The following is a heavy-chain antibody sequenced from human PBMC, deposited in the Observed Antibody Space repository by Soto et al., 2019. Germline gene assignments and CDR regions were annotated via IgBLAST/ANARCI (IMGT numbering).Heavy chain of an antibody. CDR3: ARHIVVISTDNYYYYGMDV. Sequence: QVQLQESGPGLVKPSGTLSLTCAVSGGSISSSNWWSWVRQPPGKGLEWIGEIYHSGRNNYNPSLKSRVTISVDKSKNQFSLKLSSVTAADTAVYYCARHIVVISTDNYYYYGMDVWGQGTTVTVSS. V-gene: IGHV4-4*02. CDR1: GGSISSSNW. CDR2: IYHSGRN. D-gene: IGHD3-22*01. J-gene: IGHJ6*02.